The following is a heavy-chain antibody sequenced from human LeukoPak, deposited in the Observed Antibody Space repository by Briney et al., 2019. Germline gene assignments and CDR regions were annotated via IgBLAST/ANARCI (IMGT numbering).Heavy chain of an antibody. J-gene: IGHJ5*02. Sequence: ASVKVSRKASGYTFTGYYMHWVRQAPGQGLEWMGWINPNSGGTNYAQKFQGRVTMTRDTSISTAYMELSRLRSDDTAVYYCARDSGGYYLNWFDPWGQGTLVTVSS. D-gene: IGHD3-10*01. CDR2: INPNSGGT. CDR1: GYTFTGYY. CDR3: ARDSGGYYLNWFDP. V-gene: IGHV1-2*02.